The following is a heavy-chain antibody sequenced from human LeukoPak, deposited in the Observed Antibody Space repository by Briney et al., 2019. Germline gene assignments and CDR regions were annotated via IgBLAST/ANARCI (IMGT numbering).Heavy chain of an antibody. J-gene: IGHJ6*02. V-gene: IGHV3-30-3*01. CDR3: ARDASFSMDV. CDR1: GFTFDRFA. Sequence: PGRSLRLSCAASGFTFDRFAMHWVRHAPGRGLEWVAFISFDASNKYFANSVKGRFSISRDDSKNTVDLEINSLRHEDTAVYFCARDASFSMDVWGQGTAVTVSS. CDR2: ISFDASNK. D-gene: IGHD6-6*01.